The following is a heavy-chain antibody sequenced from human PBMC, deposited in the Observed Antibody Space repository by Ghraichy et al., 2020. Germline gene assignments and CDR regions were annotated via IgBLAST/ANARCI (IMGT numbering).Heavy chain of an antibody. CDR2: INHSGST. CDR1: GWSFSGYY. V-gene: IGHV4-34*01. Sequence: SQTLSLTCAVYGWSFSGYYWSWIRQPPGKGLEWIGEINHSGSTNYNPSLKSRVTISVDTSKNQFSLKLSSVTAADTAVYYCARGPGIVPAAIVWYYYGMDVWGQGTTVTVSS. J-gene: IGHJ6*02. CDR3: ARGPGIVPAAIVWYYYGMDV. D-gene: IGHD2-2*01.